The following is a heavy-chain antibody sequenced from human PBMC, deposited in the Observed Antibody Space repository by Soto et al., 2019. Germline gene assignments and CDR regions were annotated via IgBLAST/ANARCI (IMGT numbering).Heavy chain of an antibody. J-gene: IGHJ6*02. V-gene: IGHV4-39*01. CDR3: ASQEYSSSWYANYYYYYGMDV. D-gene: IGHD6-13*01. CDR2: IYYSGST. CDR1: GGSISSSSYY. Sequence: PSETLSLTCTVSGGSISSSSYYWGWIRQPPWKGLEWIGSIYYSGSTYYNPSLKSRVTISVDTSKNQFSLKLSSVTAADTAVYYCASQEYSSSWYANYYYYYGMDVWGQGXTVTVYS.